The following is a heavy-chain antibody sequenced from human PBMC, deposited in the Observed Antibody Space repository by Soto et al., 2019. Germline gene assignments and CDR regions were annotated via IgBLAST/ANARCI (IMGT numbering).Heavy chain of an antibody. CDR2: VYLDDDK. V-gene: IGHV2-5*02. J-gene: IGHJ4*02. CDR1: GFSVRSSGVA. Sequence: QITLRESGPTLVKPTQTLTLTCTFSGFSVRSSGVAVGWIRQPPGKALEWLALVYLDDDKRYSPSLKNRLTITRDTSKNQVVLTIPNMDPVDTATYYYAHGAPSINHGYDYWGQGTLVTVSS. D-gene: IGHD2-2*03. CDR3: AHGAPSINHGYDY.